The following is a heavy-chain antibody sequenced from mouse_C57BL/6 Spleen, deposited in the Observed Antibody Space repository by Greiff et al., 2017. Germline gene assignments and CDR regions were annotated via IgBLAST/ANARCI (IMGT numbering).Heavy chain of an antibody. CDR1: GFNIKDYY. J-gene: IGHJ1*03. D-gene: IGHD1-1*01. V-gene: IGHV14-1*01. Sequence: DVKLVESGAELVRPGASVKLSCTASGFNIKDYYMHWVKQRPEQGLEWIGRIDPEDGDTEYAPKFQGKDTMTADTSSNTAYLQLSSLTSEDTAVYYCTPYYYGSSAQRYFDVWGTGTTVTVSS. CDR3: TPYYYGSSAQRYFDV. CDR2: IDPEDGDT.